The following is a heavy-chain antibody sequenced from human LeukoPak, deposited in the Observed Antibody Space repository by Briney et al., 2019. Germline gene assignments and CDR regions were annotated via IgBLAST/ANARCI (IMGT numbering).Heavy chain of an antibody. J-gene: IGHJ4*02. V-gene: IGHV3-21*01. CDR3: ARAPTSARPFDY. CDR2: ISGGSSFI. D-gene: IGHD6-6*01. CDR1: GFTVSSNH. Sequence: GGSLRLSCAASGFTVSSNHMSWVRQAPGEGLEWVSSISGGSSFIYYADSLKGRFTISRDNAKNSLYLQMNSLRAEDTAVYYCARAPTSARPFDYWGQGTLVTVSS.